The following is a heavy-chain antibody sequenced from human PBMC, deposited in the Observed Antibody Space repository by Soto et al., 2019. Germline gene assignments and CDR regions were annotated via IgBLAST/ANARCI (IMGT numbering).Heavy chain of an antibody. CDR1: GGSFSGYY. D-gene: IGHD3-9*01. V-gene: IGHV4-34*01. Sequence: SETLSLTRAVYGGSFSGYYWSWIRQPPGKGLEWIGEINHSGSTYYNPSLKSRVTISVDTSKNQFSLKLSSVTAADTAVYYCARDFASALNWFDPWGQGTLVTVS. CDR3: ARDFASALNWFDP. CDR2: INHSGST. J-gene: IGHJ5*02.